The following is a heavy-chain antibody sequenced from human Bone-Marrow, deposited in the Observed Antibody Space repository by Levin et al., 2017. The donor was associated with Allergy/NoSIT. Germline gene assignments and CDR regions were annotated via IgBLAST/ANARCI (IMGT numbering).Heavy chain of an antibody. CDR3: ARVMPSRTNDGRYHYYYMDV. D-gene: IGHD1-7*01. CDR1: GFTFSSYA. V-gene: IGHV3-23*01. Sequence: GGSLRLSCAASGFTFSSYAMRWVRQAPGKGLEWVSAISERGDTTFYADSVQGRFTISRDNSKNTVYLQMNSLRVEDTAIYYCARVMPSRTNDGRYHYYYMDVWGKGTTVSVSS. J-gene: IGHJ6*03. CDR2: ISERGDTT.